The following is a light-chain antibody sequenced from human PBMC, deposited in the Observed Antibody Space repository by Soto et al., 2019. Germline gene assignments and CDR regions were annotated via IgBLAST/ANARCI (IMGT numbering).Light chain of an antibody. CDR2: EAS. CDR1: SSDVGRYNL. CDR3: CSYAGSSAFVI. V-gene: IGLV2-23*02. J-gene: IGLJ2*01. Sequence: QSVLTQPASVSGSPGQSITISCTGTSSDVGRYNLVSWYQHHPGKAPKLMIFEASKRPSGVSNRFSGSKSGNTASLTISGLQAEDEGDYYCCSYAGSSAFVIFGGGTKVTVL.